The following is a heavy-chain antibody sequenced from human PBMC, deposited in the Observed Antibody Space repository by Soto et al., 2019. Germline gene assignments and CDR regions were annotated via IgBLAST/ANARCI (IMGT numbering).Heavy chain of an antibody. CDR1: GYTFTSYD. J-gene: IGHJ4*02. D-gene: IGHD6-13*01. V-gene: IGHV1-8*01. CDR2: MNPNSGNT. CDR3: ARKRSTSWPVDD. Sequence: QVQLVQSGAEVKKPGASVKVSCKASGYTFTSYDINWVRQATGQGLERMGWMNPNSGNTGYAQKFQGRVTMTRNTSISTAYMELRSLRSEDTAVYYCARKRSTSWPVDDWGQGTLVTVSS.